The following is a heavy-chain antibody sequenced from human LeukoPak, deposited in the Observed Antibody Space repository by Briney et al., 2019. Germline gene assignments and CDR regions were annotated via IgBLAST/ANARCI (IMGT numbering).Heavy chain of an antibody. CDR3: AGDYGNIVVVPAAYDY. Sequence: GGSLRLSCAASGFTFSSYSMNWVRQAPGKGLEWVSSISSSISYIYYADSVKGRFTISRDNAKNSLYLQMDSLRAEDTAVYYCAGDYGNIVVVPAAYDYWGQGTLVTVSS. D-gene: IGHD2-15*01. CDR2: ISSSISYI. CDR1: GFTFSSYS. J-gene: IGHJ4*02. V-gene: IGHV3-21*01.